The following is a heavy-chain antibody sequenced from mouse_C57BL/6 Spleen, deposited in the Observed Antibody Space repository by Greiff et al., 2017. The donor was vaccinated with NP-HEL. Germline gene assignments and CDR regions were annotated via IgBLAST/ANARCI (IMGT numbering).Heavy chain of an antibody. CDR2: IDPEDGDT. Sequence: VQLQQSGAELVRPGASVKLSCTASGFNIKDYYMHWVKQRPEQGLEWIGRIDPEDGDTEYAPKFKGKATLTVDTSSSTAYMQLSSLTSEDSAVYYCARGGLYDYAWFAYWGQGTLVTVSA. CDR3: ARGGLYDYAWFAY. D-gene: IGHD2-4*01. V-gene: IGHV14-1*01. J-gene: IGHJ3*01. CDR1: GFNIKDYY.